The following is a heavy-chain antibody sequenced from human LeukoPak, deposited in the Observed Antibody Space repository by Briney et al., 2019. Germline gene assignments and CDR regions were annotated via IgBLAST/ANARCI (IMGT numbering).Heavy chain of an antibody. V-gene: IGHV3-23*01. D-gene: IGHD5-12*01. CDR1: GFTFSSYA. J-gene: IGHJ4*02. Sequence: GGSLRLSCAAPGFTFSSYAMSWVRQAPGKGLEWVSAISGSGGSTYYADSVKGRFTISRDNSKNTLYLQMNSLRAEDTAVYYCARGGSSGYDYEAFDYWGQGTLVTVSS. CDR2: ISGSGGST. CDR3: ARGGSSGYDYEAFDY.